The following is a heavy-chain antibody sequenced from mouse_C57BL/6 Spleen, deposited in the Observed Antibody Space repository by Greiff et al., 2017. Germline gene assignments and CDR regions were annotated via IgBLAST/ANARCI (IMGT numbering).Heavy chain of an antibody. D-gene: IGHD1-1*01. Sequence: VQLQQSGAELVKPGASVKISCKASGYAFSSYWMNWVKQRPGKGLEWIGQIYPGDGDTNYNGKFKGKATLTADKSSNTAYMQLSRLTSEDSAVYFCAITTVVPYYFDYWGQGTTLTVSS. CDR2: IYPGDGDT. V-gene: IGHV1-80*01. CDR3: AITTVVPYYFDY. CDR1: GYAFSSYW. J-gene: IGHJ2*01.